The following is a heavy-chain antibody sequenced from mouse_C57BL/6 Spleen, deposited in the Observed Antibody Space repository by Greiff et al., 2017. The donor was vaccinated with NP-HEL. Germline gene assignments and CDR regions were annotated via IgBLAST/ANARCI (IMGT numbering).Heavy chain of an antibody. D-gene: IGHD2-1*01. CDR3: ARAIYYGNYDY. CDR1: GYSITSGYY. J-gene: IGHJ2*01. CDR2: ISYDGSN. V-gene: IGHV3-6*01. Sequence: EVKLQQSGPGLVKPSQSLSLTCSVTGYSITSGYYWNWIRQFPGNKLEWMGYISYDGSNNYNPSLKNRISITRDTSKNQFFLKLNSVTTEDTATYYCARAIYYGNYDYWGQGTTLTVSS.